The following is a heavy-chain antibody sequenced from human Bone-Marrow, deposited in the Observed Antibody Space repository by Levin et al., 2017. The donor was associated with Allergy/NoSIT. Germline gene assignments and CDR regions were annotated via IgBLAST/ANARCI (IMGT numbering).Heavy chain of an antibody. CDR2: IKQDGSEK. D-gene: IGHD6-19*01. CDR1: GFTFSSYW. V-gene: IGHV3-7*04. CDR3: ARDLGAVAGGPLYYYYYYMDV. Sequence: GESLKISCAASGFTFSSYWMSWVRQAPGKGLEWVANIKQDGSEKYYVDSVKGRFTISRDNAKNSLYLQMNSLRAEDTAVYYCARDLGAVAGGPLYYYYYYMDVWGKGTTVTVSS. J-gene: IGHJ6*03.